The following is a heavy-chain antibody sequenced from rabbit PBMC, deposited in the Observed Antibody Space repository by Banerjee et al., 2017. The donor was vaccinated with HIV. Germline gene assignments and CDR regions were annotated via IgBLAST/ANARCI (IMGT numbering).Heavy chain of an antibody. D-gene: IGHD1-1*01. J-gene: IGHJ2*01. CDR3: ARDASSSGYYMGAFDP. CDR1: GFDFSSYY. V-gene: IGHV1S7*01. CDR2: IDPVFGST. Sequence: QLKESGGGLVQPGGSLKLSCKASGFDFSSYYMSWVRQAPGKGLEWIGYIDPVFGSTYYASWVNGRFTISSHNAQNTLYLQLNSLTAADTATYFCARDASSSGYYMGAFDPRGPGTLVTVS.